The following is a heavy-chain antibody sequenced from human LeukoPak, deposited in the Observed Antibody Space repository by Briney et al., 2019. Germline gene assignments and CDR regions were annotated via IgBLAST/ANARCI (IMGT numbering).Heavy chain of an antibody. CDR1: GGSISSYY. J-gene: IGHJ4*02. Sequence: SETLSLTCTVSGGSISSYYWSWIRQPPGKGLEWIGYIYYSGSTNYKSSLKSRVTISVDTSKNQFSLKLSSVTAADTAVYYCASQYSSGWYYFDYWGQGTLVTVSS. CDR3: ASQYSSGWYYFDY. D-gene: IGHD6-19*01. CDR2: IYYSGST. V-gene: IGHV4-59*12.